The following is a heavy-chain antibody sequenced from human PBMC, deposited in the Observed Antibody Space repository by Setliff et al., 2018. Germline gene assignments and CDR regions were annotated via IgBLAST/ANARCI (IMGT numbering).Heavy chain of an antibody. CDR3: ARDMGQPYYFES. CDR2: IYYTGST. CDR1: GGSISSSSHY. J-gene: IGHJ4*02. Sequence: KPSETLSLTCTVSGGSISSSSHYWGWIRQPPGKGLEWIGSIYYTGSTYYNPSLKSRVTMSVDTSKRQFSLKLGSATAADTAVYYCARDMGQPYYFESWGLGTLVTV. D-gene: IGHD1-1*01. V-gene: IGHV4-39*07.